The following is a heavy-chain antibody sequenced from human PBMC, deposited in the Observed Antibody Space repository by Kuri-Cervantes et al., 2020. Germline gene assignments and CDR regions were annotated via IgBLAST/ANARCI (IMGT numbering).Heavy chain of an antibody. D-gene: IGHD5-12*01. J-gene: IGHJ4*02. CDR3: AKDRSGYDSAGFDY. Sequence: GGSLRLSCAASGFTFSSYGMHWVRQAPGKGLEWVAVISYDGSNKYYADSVKGRFTISRDNSKNTLYLQMNSLGAEDTDVYYCAKDRSGYDSAGFDYWGQGTLVTVSS. CDR1: GFTFSSYG. CDR2: ISYDGSNK. V-gene: IGHV3-30*18.